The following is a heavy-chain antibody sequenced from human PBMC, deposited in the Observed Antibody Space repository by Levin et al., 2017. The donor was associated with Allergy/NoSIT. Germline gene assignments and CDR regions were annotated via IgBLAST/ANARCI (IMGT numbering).Heavy chain of an antibody. CDR2: ISSSGGST. Sequence: GASVKVSCAASGFTFSSYAMSWVRQAPGKGLEWVSAISSSGGSTYYALSVKGRFTISRDNSKNTLYLQMNSLRAEDTAVYYCAKDSHYYYYDSSGYPYYFDYWGQGTLVTVSS. J-gene: IGHJ4*02. CDR1: GFTFSSYA. CDR3: AKDSHYYYYDSSGYPYYFDY. V-gene: IGHV3-23*01. D-gene: IGHD3-22*01.